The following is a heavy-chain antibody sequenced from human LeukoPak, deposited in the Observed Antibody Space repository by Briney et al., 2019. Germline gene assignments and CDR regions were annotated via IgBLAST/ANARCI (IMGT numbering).Heavy chain of an antibody. CDR1: GYTFTSYY. CDR3: ARSRPDGAFDI. J-gene: IGHJ3*02. V-gene: IGHV1-46*01. Sequence: ASVKVSCKASGYTFTSYYMHWVRQAPGQGLEWMGIINPSGGSTSYAQKFQGRVTMTRDMSTSTVYMELSSLRSEDTAVYYCARSRPDGAFDIWGKGTMVTVSS. CDR2: INPSGGST.